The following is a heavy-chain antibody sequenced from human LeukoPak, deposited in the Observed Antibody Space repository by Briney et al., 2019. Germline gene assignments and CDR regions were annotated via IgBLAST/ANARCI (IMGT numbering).Heavy chain of an antibody. J-gene: IGHJ4*02. V-gene: IGHV3-21*01. CDR1: GFTFSSYS. Sequence: PGGSLRLSCAASGFTFSSYSMNWVRQAPGKGLEWVSSISSSGSYIYYADSVKGRFTISRDNAKNSLYLQMNSLRAEDTAVYYCARDLWLISGNDYWGQGTLVTVSS. CDR3: ARDLWLISGNDY. CDR2: ISSSGSYI. D-gene: IGHD5-18*01.